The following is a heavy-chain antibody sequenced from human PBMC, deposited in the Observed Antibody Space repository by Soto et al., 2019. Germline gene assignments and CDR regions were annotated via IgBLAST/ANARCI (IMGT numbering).Heavy chain of an antibody. CDR3: AKRGGDSGWGDFDS. D-gene: IGHD6-19*01. Sequence: EVQLLESGGGLVQPRGSLRLSCAASGFPFSRYAMNWVRQAPGKGLEWVSTISHSDHSTYYADSVKGRFTVSRDNSENTLYLQMNSLRAEDTAIYYCAKRGGDSGWGDFDSWGHGTLVTVSS. CDR1: GFPFSRYA. V-gene: IGHV3-23*01. CDR2: ISHSDHST. J-gene: IGHJ4*01.